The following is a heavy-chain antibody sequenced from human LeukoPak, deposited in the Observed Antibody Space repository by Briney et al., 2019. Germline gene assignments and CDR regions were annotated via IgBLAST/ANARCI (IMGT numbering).Heavy chain of an antibody. Sequence: RASVTVTCKASGYTFTNYFMHWVRQAPGQGLEWMGVINPSGGGTTYAQRFQGRVTMTRDRSTSTVHMELSSLRSEDTAVYYCARGQNKCLGHWGQGTLVTVSS. D-gene: IGHD2/OR15-2a*01. CDR1: GYTFTNYF. J-gene: IGHJ4*02. CDR2: INPSGGGT. CDR3: ARGQNKCLGH. V-gene: IGHV1-46*01.